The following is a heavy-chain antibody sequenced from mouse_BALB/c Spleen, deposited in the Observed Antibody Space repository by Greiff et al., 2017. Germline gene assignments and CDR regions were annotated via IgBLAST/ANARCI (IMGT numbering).Heavy chain of an antibody. Sequence: VQLKESGPGLVKPSQSLSLTCTVTGYSITSDYAWNWIRQFPGNKLEWMGYISYSGSTSYNPSLKSRISITRDTSKNQFFLQLNSVTTEDTATYYCARGGEVDYWGQGTTLTVSS. CDR2: ISYSGST. CDR3: ARGGEVDY. CDR1: GYSITSDYA. J-gene: IGHJ2*01. V-gene: IGHV3-2*02.